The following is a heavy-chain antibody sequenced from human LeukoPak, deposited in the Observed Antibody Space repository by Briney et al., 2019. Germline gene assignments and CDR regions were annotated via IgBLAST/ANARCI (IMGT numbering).Heavy chain of an antibody. Sequence: PSQTLSLTCTVSGGSISTNGYYWSWIRQPPGKGLEWIGYIYYTGSTNYNPSLKSRVTISLDTSKNQFSPQLSSVTAADTAVYYCARFTTVSYWNFDLWGRGTLVTVSS. V-gene: IGHV4-61*08. CDR2: IYYTGST. CDR3: ARFTTVSYWNFDL. CDR1: GGSISTNGYY. D-gene: IGHD4-17*01. J-gene: IGHJ2*01.